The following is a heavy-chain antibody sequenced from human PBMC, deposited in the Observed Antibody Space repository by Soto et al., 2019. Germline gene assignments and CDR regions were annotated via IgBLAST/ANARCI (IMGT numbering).Heavy chain of an antibody. J-gene: IGHJ4*02. CDR1: GGSISSYY. CDR3: ARDVLLVY. CDR2: IYYSGST. D-gene: IGHD6-6*01. Sequence: PSETLSLTCTVSGGSISSYYWSWIRQPPGKGLEWIGYIYYSGSTNYNPSLKSRVTISVDTSKNQFSLKLSSVTAADTAVYYCARDVLLVYWGQGTLVTVSS. V-gene: IGHV4-59*01.